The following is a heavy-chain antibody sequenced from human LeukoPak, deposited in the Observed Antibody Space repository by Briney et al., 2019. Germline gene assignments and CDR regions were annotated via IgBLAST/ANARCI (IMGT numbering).Heavy chain of an antibody. V-gene: IGHV3-11*06. CDR2: ISISSSNI. D-gene: IGHD3-9*01. CDR3: AREYYGVIFSHYLDV. CDR1: GFRVSGYD. Sequence: AGGSLRLSCAASGFRVSGYDLNWIRQAPGKGLEWIAYISISSSNIHYAGSVRGRFTISRDNANNSLYLQLSSLRVEDTAVYYCAREYYGVIFSHYLDVWGKGTTVTVSS. J-gene: IGHJ6*04.